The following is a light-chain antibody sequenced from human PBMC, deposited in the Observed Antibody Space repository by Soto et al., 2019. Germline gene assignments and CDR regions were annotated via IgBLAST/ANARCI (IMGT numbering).Light chain of an antibody. J-gene: IGKJ1*01. CDR3: QQYNNWPPRT. Sequence: EKVMTQSPATLSVSPGERATLSGRASQSVSSNLAWYQQKPGQAPRLLIYGASTRATGIPARFSGSGSGTEFTLTISSLQSEDFAVYYCQQYNNWPPRTFGQGTKVDIK. CDR1: QSVSSN. V-gene: IGKV3-15*01. CDR2: GAS.